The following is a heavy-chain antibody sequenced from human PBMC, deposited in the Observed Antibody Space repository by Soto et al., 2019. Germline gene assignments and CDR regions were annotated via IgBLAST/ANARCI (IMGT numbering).Heavy chain of an antibody. D-gene: IGHD3-22*01. CDR1: GGTIRSDY. J-gene: IGHJ4*02. V-gene: IGHV4-59*01. CDR2: IYYSGST. Sequence: SETLSLTCSVSGGTIRSDYWGWIRQPPGKRLEWIGSIYYSGSTNYNPSLKSRVTISVDTSKNQFSLRLSSVTAADTAVYYCVRGFYDSGGYSSPFDYWGQGTLVTVSS. CDR3: VRGFYDSGGYSSPFDY.